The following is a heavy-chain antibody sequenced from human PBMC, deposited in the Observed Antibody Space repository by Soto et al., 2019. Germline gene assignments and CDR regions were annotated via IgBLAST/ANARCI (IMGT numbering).Heavy chain of an antibody. CDR2: ISGSGVST. Sequence: GGSLRLSCAASGFTFSSSAMSWVRQVPGKGLEWVSAISGSGVSTYYADSVKGRFTISRDNSRNTLYLQMNSLRAEDTAVYYCATGPTIFGVVISYSHYYGMDVWGQGTTVTVSS. V-gene: IGHV3-23*01. CDR3: ATGPTIFGVVISYSHYYGMDV. J-gene: IGHJ6*02. CDR1: GFTFSSSA. D-gene: IGHD3-3*01.